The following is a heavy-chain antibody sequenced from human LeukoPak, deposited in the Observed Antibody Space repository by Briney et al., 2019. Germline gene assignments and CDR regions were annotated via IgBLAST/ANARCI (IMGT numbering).Heavy chain of an antibody. J-gene: IGHJ4*02. CDR2: ISSSGSTI. CDR1: GFTFSDYY. Sequence: GGSLRLSCAASGFTFSDYYMSWLRQAPGKGLEWVSYISSSGSTIYYADSVKGRFAISRDNAKNSLYLQMNSLRAEDTAVYYCARDDHSSGWYGDFDYWGQGTLVTVSS. V-gene: IGHV3-11*01. D-gene: IGHD6-19*01. CDR3: ARDDHSSGWYGDFDY.